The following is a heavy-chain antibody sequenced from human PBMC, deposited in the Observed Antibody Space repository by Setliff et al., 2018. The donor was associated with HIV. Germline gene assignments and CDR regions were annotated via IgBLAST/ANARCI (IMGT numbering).Heavy chain of an antibody. D-gene: IGHD5-18*01. CDR3: ARTRGYSYGTLAGFDY. Sequence: PSETLPLTCTVSGASIRSQYWSWIRKPPGKGLEWIGYISYSGSTNYNPSLESRVAMSVDTSKQQFSLEVSSVTAAGTAVYYCARTRGYSYGTLAGFDYWGRGSLVTVSS. J-gene: IGHJ4*01. CDR2: ISYSGST. CDR1: GASIRSQY. V-gene: IGHV4-59*11.